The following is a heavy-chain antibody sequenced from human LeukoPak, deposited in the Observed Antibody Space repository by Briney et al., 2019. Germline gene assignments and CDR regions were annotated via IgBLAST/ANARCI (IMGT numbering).Heavy chain of an antibody. CDR3: ARARATHRALDY. CDR1: GFTVSSNY. V-gene: IGHV3-66*01. J-gene: IGHJ4*02. D-gene: IGHD1-26*01. CDR2: IYSGGST. Sequence: GGSLRLSCAASGFTVSSNYMSWVRQAPGKGLEWVSVIYSGGSTYYADSVKGRFTISRDNSKNTLYLQMNSLRAEDTAVYYCARARATHRALDYWGQGTLVTVSS.